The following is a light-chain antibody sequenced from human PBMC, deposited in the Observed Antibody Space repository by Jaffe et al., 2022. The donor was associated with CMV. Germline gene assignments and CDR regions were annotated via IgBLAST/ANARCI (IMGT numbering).Light chain of an antibody. CDR3: GSYSSSSTLDV. J-gene: IGLJ1*01. CDR2: DVH. Sequence: QSALTQPASVSGSPGQSITISCTGTNSDVGGYNYVSWYQQHPGKAPQLIIYDVHSRPSGVSDRFSGSKSGNTASLSISGLLPEDEADYYCGSYSSSSTLDVFGTGTRVTVL. V-gene: IGLV2-14*03. CDR1: NSDVGGYNY.